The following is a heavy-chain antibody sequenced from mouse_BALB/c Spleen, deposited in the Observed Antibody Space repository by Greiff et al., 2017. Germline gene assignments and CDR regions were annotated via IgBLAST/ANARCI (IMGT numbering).Heavy chain of an antibody. V-gene: IGHV1-69*02. CDR2: IDPSDSYT. J-gene: IGHJ2*01. CDR1: GYTFTSYW. D-gene: IGHD2-10*01. Sequence: QVQLQQPGAELVKPGASVKLSCKASGYTFTSYWMHWVKQRPGQGLEWIGEIDPSDSYTNYNQKFKGKATLTVDKSSSTAYMQLSSLTSEDSAVYYCARWPYYDNSRFDYWGQGTTLTVSS. CDR3: ARWPYYDNSRFDY.